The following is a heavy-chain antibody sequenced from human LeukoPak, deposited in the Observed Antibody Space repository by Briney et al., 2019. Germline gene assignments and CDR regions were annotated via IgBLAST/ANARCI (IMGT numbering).Heavy chain of an antibody. J-gene: IGHJ4*02. CDR1: GFTFSSYA. Sequence: PGGSLRLSCAASGFTFSSYAMSWVRQAPGKGLEWVSAISGSGGSTYYADSVKGRFTISRDNSKNTLYLQMNSLRAEDTAVYYCAKTYYYDSSGYTYFDYWGQGTLVTVSS. CDR3: AKTYYYDSSGYTYFDY. CDR2: ISGSGGST. D-gene: IGHD3-22*01. V-gene: IGHV3-23*01.